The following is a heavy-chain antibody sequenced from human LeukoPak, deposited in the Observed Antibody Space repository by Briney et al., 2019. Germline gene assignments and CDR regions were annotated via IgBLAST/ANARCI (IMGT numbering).Heavy chain of an antibody. D-gene: IGHD1-26*01. CDR2: INPSGGST. Sequence: ASVKVSCKASGYTFTSYYIHWVRQAPGQGLEWMGIINPSGGSTNYAQDFQGRVTMTRDTSTNTVYMELSSLRSEDTAVYYCARRELAGSTAYFDYWGQGTLVTASS. J-gene: IGHJ4*02. CDR1: GYTFTSYY. V-gene: IGHV1-46*01. CDR3: ARRELAGSTAYFDY.